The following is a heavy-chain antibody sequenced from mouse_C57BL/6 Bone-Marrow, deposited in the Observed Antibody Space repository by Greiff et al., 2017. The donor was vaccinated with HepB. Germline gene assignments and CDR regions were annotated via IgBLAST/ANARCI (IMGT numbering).Heavy chain of an antibody. Sequence: EVKVVESGGGLVQSGRSLRLSCATSGFTFSDFYMEWVRQAPGKGLEWIAASRNKANDYTTEYSASVKGRFIVSRDTSQSILYLQMNALRAEDTAIYYCARDAEDSNYCAMDYWGQGTSVTVSS. V-gene: IGHV7-1*01. CDR1: GFTFSDFY. J-gene: IGHJ4*01. D-gene: IGHD2-5*01. CDR2: SRNKANDYTT. CDR3: ARDAEDSNYCAMDY.